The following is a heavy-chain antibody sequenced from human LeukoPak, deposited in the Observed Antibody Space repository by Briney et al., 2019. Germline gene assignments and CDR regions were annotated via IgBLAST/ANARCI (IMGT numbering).Heavy chain of an antibody. Sequence: SETLSLTCTVSGGSISSGDYSWSWIRQPPGKGLEWIGYLYYSGSTYYSPSLKSRVTISVDTSKNQFSLKLSSVTAADTAVYYCASGTYYYGSGSYRNFDYWGQGTLATVSS. CDR3: ASGTYYYGSGSYRNFDY. V-gene: IGHV4-30-4*01. CDR1: GGSISSGDYS. CDR2: LYYSGST. D-gene: IGHD3-10*01. J-gene: IGHJ4*02.